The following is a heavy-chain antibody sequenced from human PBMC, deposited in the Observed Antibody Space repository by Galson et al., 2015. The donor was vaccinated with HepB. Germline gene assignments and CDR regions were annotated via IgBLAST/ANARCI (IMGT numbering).Heavy chain of an antibody. Sequence: SLRLSCAASGFTFDDYAMHWVRQAPGKGLEWVSGISWNSGSIGYADSVKGRFTISRDNAKNSLYLQMNSLRAEDTALYYCAKGGYDFWSGYPNYWGQETLVTVSS. CDR2: ISWNSGSI. CDR3: AKGGYDFWSGYPNY. J-gene: IGHJ4*02. CDR1: GFTFDDYA. D-gene: IGHD3-3*01. V-gene: IGHV3-9*01.